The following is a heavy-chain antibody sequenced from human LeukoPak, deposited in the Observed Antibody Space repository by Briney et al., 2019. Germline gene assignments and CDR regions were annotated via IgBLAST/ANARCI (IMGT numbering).Heavy chain of an antibody. Sequence: GGSLRLSCAASGFTFSNAWMSWVRQAPGKGLEWFGRIKSKTDGGTTDYAAPVKGRFTISRDDSKNTLYLQMNSLKTEDTAVYYCTTTADTAMGIDYWGQGTLVTVSS. D-gene: IGHD5-18*01. CDR2: IKSKTDGGTT. CDR1: GFTFSNAW. CDR3: TTTADTAMGIDY. J-gene: IGHJ4*02. V-gene: IGHV3-15*01.